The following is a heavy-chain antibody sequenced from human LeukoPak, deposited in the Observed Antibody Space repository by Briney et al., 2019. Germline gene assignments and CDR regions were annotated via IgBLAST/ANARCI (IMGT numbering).Heavy chain of an antibody. CDR1: GGSISRYY. Sequence: RSSETLSPTCTVSGGSISRYYWNWIRQPAGKGLEWIGRISTSGTTNYSLSLKSRVTMSLDTSKKLFSLKLSSVTATDTAVYYCAASYTSFPYYFDFWGQGTLVTVSS. CDR3: AASYTSFPYYFDF. J-gene: IGHJ4*02. CDR2: ISTSGTT. V-gene: IGHV4-4*07. D-gene: IGHD3-16*02.